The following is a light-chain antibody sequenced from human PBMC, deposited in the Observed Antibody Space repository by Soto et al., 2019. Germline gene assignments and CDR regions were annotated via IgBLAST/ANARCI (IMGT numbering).Light chain of an antibody. CDR1: QSVSSSY. CDR2: GAS. J-gene: IGKJ5*01. V-gene: IGKV3-20*01. Sequence: EIVMTQSPATLSVSPGERATLSCRASQSVSSSYLAWYQQKPGRAPRLLIYGASSRATGIPDRFSGSGSGTDFTLTISRLEPEDLAVYYCQQYGSSPVTFGQGTRLEIK. CDR3: QQYGSSPVT.